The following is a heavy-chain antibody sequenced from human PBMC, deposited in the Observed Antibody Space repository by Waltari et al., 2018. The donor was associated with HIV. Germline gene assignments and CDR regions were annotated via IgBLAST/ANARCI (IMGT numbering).Heavy chain of an antibody. Sequence: EVQLLESGGGLVQPGGSLRLSCAASGFTFSSYAMSWVRQAPGKGLEWVSAISGIGGSTYYADSVKGRFTISRDNSKNTLYLQMNSLRAEDTAVYYCAKVIGGIQLWLGIDYWGQGTLVTVSS. CDR2: ISGIGGST. V-gene: IGHV3-23*01. J-gene: IGHJ4*02. CDR1: GFTFSSYA. CDR3: AKVIGGIQLWLGIDY. D-gene: IGHD5-18*01.